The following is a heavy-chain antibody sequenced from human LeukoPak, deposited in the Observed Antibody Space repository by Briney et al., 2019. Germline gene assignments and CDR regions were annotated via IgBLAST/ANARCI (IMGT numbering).Heavy chain of an antibody. V-gene: IGHV3-7*01. Sequence: GGSLRLSCAASGFTFSSYSMSWVRQAPGKGLEWVANIKQDGSEKYYVDSVKGRFTISRDNAKNSLYLQMNSLRAEDTAVYYCASHGITMIVVAPDDAFDIWGQGTMVTVSS. CDR1: GFTFSSYS. J-gene: IGHJ3*02. CDR3: ASHGITMIVVAPDDAFDI. D-gene: IGHD3-22*01. CDR2: IKQDGSEK.